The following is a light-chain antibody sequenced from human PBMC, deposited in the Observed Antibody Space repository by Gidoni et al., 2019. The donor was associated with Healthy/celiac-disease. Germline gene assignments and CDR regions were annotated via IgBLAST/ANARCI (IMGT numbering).Light chain of an antibody. CDR2: WAS. Sequence: DTVMTQSPTSLAVSLGERATINCNSSQSVLYSSNNKNYLAWYQQKPGQPPKLLIYWASTRESGVPDRFSGSGSGTDFTLTISSLQAEDVAVYYCQQYYSTPFTFGPGTKVDIK. V-gene: IGKV4-1*01. CDR1: QSVLYSSNNKNY. J-gene: IGKJ3*01. CDR3: QQYYSTPFT.